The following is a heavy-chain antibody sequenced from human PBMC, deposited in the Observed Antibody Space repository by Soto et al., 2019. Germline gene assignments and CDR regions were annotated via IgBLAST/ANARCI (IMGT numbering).Heavy chain of an antibody. J-gene: IGHJ4*02. CDR2: LTGSSSNI. V-gene: IGHV3-23*01. Sequence: GSLRLSCAASGFSFRNYAMSWVRQAPGKGLEWISTLTGSSSNIYYADSVKGRFAISRDNSRNTLYLQMNSLTAEDTAVYYCANGRATYGLLTHDYWGQGTLVTVSS. CDR3: ANGRATYGLLTHDY. D-gene: IGHD3-10*01. CDR1: GFSFRNYA.